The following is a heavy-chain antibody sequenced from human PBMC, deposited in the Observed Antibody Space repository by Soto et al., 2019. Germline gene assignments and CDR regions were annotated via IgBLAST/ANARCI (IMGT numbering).Heavy chain of an antibody. V-gene: IGHV1-18*01. CDR3: ARGAPDSSGYYNWFDP. D-gene: IGHD3-22*01. Sequence: ASVKVSCKASGYTFTNYGISWVRQAPGQGLEWMGWISAYNGNTNYAQKLQGSVTMTTDTSTSTAYMELRSLRSDDTAVYYCARGAPDSSGYYNWFDPWGQGTLVTVSS. J-gene: IGHJ5*02. CDR2: ISAYNGNT. CDR1: GYTFTNYG.